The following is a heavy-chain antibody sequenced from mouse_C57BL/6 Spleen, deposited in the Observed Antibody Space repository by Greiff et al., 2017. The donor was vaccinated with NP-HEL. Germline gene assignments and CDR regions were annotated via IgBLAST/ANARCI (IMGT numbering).Heavy chain of an antibody. Sequence: EVKLMESGGGLVKPGGSLKLSCAASGFTFSSYAMSWVRQTPEKRLEWVATISDGGSYTYYPDNVKGRFTISRDNANNNLYLQMSHLKSEDTAMYYCERGQRYYGSSCWYFDVWGTGTTVTVSS. V-gene: IGHV5-4*03. D-gene: IGHD1-1*01. CDR3: ERGQRYYGSSCWYFDV. CDR1: GFTFSSYA. J-gene: IGHJ1*03. CDR2: ISDGGSYT.